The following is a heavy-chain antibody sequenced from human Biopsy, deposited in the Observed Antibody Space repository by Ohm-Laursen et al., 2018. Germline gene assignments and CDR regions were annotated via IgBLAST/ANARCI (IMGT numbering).Heavy chain of an antibody. CDR1: GDSIARYY. J-gene: IGHJ2*01. V-gene: IGHV4-59*01. CDR2: IYYSGRP. CDR3: ARDRGYYSDRTVPGYFDL. Sequence: SQTLSLTCPVPGDSIARYYWTWIRQSPGKGLEWIAYIYYSGRPNYNPSLKGRVVISVDRSRNQFFLKLTSATAADTAIYYCARDRGYYSDRTVPGYFDLWGRGTLVTVSS. D-gene: IGHD3-22*01.